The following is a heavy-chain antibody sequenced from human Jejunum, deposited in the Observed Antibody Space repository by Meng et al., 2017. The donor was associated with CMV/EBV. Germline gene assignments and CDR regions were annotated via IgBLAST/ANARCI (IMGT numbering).Heavy chain of an antibody. J-gene: IGHJ4*02. Sequence: LTVAVSGGSFSSSKWWSWVRQPPGKGLEWIGEIYDSGTTTYNPSLKSRVTISLDESKNDFSLKLKSVTAADTAVYYCARNGYYSLDYWSQGTLVTVSS. CDR3: ARNGYYSLDY. D-gene: IGHD3-22*01. CDR2: IYDSGTT. CDR1: GGSFSSSKW. V-gene: IGHV4-4*02.